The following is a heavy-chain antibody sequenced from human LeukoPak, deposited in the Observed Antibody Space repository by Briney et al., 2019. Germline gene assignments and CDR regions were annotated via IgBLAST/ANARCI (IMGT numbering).Heavy chain of an antibody. V-gene: IGHV4-59*01. CDR2: IYYSGST. D-gene: IGHD3-3*02. Sequence: SETLSLTCTVSGGSISSYYWSWIRQPPGKRLEWIGYIYYSGSTNYNPSLKSRVAISVDTSKNQFSLKLSSVTAADTAVYYCARSIFGWYYFDYWGQGTLVTVSS. CDR3: ARSIFGWYYFDY. CDR1: GGSISSYY. J-gene: IGHJ4*02.